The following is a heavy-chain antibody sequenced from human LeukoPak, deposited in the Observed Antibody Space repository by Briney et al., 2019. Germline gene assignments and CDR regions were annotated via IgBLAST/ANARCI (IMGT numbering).Heavy chain of an antibody. D-gene: IGHD1-14*01. CDR1: GGSISSYY. CDR2: KYSSGST. CDR3: ARDSYRRGAFDL. J-gene: IGHJ3*01. V-gene: IGHV4-4*07. Sequence: SETLSLTCTVSGGSISSYYWSWIRQPAGKGLECIGRKYSSGSTNYNPSLKSRLTMSVDTSKNQFSLKLSSVAAADTAVYYCARDSYRRGAFDLWGQGTMVTVSS.